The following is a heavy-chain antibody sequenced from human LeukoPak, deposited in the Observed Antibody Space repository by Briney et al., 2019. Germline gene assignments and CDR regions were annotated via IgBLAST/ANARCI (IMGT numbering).Heavy chain of an antibody. CDR3: ASPDCSSTSCSQGYFDY. J-gene: IGHJ4*02. CDR1: GFTFSSYH. V-gene: IGHV3-33*03. CDR2: VWYDGSNK. D-gene: IGHD2-2*01. Sequence: GESLRLSCAASGFTFSSYHMHWLRQAPGKGLEWVAAVWYDGSNKYYVDSVKGRFTISRDNAKNSLYLQMNSLRAEDTAVYYCASPDCSSTSCSQGYFDYWGQGTLVTVSS.